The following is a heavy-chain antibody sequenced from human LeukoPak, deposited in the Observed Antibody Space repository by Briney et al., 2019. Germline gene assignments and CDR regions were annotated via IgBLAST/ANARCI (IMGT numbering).Heavy chain of an antibody. CDR1: GFTFDNNA. D-gene: IGHD2-2*01. CDR3: AKERRDYCSTSTCHLYDY. CDR2: ISGSSGNT. Sequence: GGSLRLSCAASGFTFDNNAMSWVRQAPGKGLEWVSSISGSSGNTYYADSVKGRFTISKDSSKNTLSLQMNSLRAEDTAIYYCAKERRDYCSTSTCHLYDYWGQGTLVTVSS. V-gene: IGHV3-23*01. J-gene: IGHJ4*02.